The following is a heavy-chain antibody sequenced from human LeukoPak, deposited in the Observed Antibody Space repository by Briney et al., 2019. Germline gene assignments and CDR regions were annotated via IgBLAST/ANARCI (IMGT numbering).Heavy chain of an antibody. V-gene: IGHV3-30*18. CDR2: ISYDGSNK. J-gene: IGHJ4*02. D-gene: IGHD5-24*01. Sequence: GGSLRLSCAASGFTFSSYGMHWVRQAPGKGLEWVAVISYDGSNKYYADSVKGRFTISRDNSKNTLYLQMNSLRAEDTAVYYCAKTLRDGYILPTHFDYWGQGTLVTVSS. CDR3: AKTLRDGYILPTHFDY. CDR1: GFTFSSYG.